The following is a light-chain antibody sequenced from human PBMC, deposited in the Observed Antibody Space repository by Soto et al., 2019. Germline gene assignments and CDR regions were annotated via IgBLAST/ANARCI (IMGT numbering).Light chain of an antibody. J-gene: IGKJ1*01. CDR3: QQYGSLTWT. V-gene: IGKV3-20*01. Sequence: IVLTQSPGTLSLSPGERATLSCRASQSVSSSYLAWYQQKPGQAPRLLIYGASSRATGIPDRFSGSGSGTDFTLTISRLEPEDFAVYYCQQYGSLTWTFGQGTKVEIK. CDR1: QSVSSSY. CDR2: GAS.